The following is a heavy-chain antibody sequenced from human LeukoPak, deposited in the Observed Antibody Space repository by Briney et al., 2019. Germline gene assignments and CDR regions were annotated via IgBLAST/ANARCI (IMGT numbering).Heavy chain of an antibody. D-gene: IGHD3-10*01. Sequence: PGGSLRLSCAASGFTFSSYGMHWVRQAPGKGLEWVSYISSSSSPIYYADSVKGRFTISRDNAKNSLYLQMNSLRDEDTAVYYCARKPMVRGEIDYWGQGTLVTVSS. CDR2: ISSSSSPI. CDR1: GFTFSSYG. V-gene: IGHV3-48*02. CDR3: ARKPMVRGEIDY. J-gene: IGHJ4*02.